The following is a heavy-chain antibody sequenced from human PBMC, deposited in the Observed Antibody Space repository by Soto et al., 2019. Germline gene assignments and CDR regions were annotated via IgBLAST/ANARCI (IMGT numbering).Heavy chain of an antibody. Sequence: AYSVKVSCKASGGTFSSYAISWVRQAPGQGLEWMGGIIPIFGTANYAQKFQGRVTITADESTSTAYMELSSLRSEDTAVYYCARATRNLGYGSGGSCPPFDYWGKGTLVTV. J-gene: IGHJ4*02. V-gene: IGHV1-69*13. CDR3: ARATRNLGYGSGGSCPPFDY. CDR1: GGTFSSYA. D-gene: IGHD2-15*01. CDR2: IIPIFGTA.